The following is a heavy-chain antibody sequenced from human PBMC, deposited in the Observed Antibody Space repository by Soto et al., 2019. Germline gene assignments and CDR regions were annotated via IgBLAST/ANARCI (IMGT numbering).Heavy chain of an antibody. CDR1: GGTFSSYA. D-gene: IGHD6-13*01. V-gene: IGHV1-69*12. Sequence: QVQLVQSGAEVKKPGSSVKVSCKASGGTFSSYAISWVRQAPGQGLEWMGGIIPIFGTANYAQKFQGRVTNTADESTSTAYMELSSLRSEDTAVYYCARGAFIAAAGTDYFDYWGQGTLVTVSS. J-gene: IGHJ4*02. CDR2: IIPIFGTA. CDR3: ARGAFIAAAGTDYFDY.